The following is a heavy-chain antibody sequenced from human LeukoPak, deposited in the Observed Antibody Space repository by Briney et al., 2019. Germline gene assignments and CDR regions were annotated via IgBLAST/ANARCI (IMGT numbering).Heavy chain of an antibody. V-gene: IGHV4-31*03. D-gene: IGHD6-6*01. CDR3: ARGGYSSSSPIWY. CDR2: IYYSGST. CDR1: GGSISSGGYY. J-gene: IGHJ4*02. Sequence: SQTLSLTCTVSGGSISSGGYYWSWIRQHPGKGLEWIGYIYYSGSTYYNPSLKSRVTISVDTSKNQFSLKLSSVTAADTAVYYCARGGYSSSSPIWYWGQGTLVTVSS.